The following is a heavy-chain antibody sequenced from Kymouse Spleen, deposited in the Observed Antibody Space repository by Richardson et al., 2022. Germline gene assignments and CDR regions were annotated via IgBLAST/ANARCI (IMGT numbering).Heavy chain of an antibody. CDR3: ARDRVAALFDY. V-gene: IGHV4-61*01. Sequence: QVQLQESGPGLVKPSETLSLTCTVSGGSVSSGSYYWSWIRQPPGKGLEWIGYIYYSGSTNYNPSLKSRVTISVDTSKNQFSLKLSSVTAADTAVYYCARDRVAALFDYWGQGTLVTVSS. CDR1: GGSVSSGSYY. J-gene: IGHJ4*02. CDR2: IYYSGST. D-gene: IGHD6-13*01,IGHD6-25*01,IGHD6-6*01.